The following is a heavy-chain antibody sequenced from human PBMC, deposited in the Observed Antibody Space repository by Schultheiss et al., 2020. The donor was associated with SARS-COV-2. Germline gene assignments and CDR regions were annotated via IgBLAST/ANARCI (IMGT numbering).Heavy chain of an antibody. Sequence: SETLSLTCAVYGGSFSGYYWSLIRQPPGKGLEWIGSIYYSGSTYYNPSLKSRVTISVDTSKNQFSLKLSSVTAADTAVYYCARQRGYFDYWGQGTLVTVSS. D-gene: IGHD3-16*01. V-gene: IGHV4-34*01. J-gene: IGHJ4*02. CDR1: GGSFSGYY. CDR2: IYYSGST. CDR3: ARQRGYFDY.